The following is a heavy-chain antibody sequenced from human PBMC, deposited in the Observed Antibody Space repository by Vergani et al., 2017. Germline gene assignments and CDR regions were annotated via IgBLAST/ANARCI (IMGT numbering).Heavy chain of an antibody. CDR3: ARGTYYYDSSGYYFGY. V-gene: IGHV3-20*04. CDR1: GFTFSSYS. Sequence: EVQLVESGGGLVKPGGSLRLSCAASGFTFSSYSMNWVRQAPGKGLEWVSGINWNGGSTGYADSVKGRFTISRDNAKNSLYLQMNSLRAEDTALYYCARGTYYYDSSGYYFGYWGQGTLVTVSS. J-gene: IGHJ4*02. D-gene: IGHD3-22*01. CDR2: INWNGGST.